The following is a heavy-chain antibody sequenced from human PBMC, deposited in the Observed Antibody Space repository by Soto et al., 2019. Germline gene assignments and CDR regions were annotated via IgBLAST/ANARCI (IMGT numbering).Heavy chain of an antibody. J-gene: IGHJ6*02. D-gene: IGHD2-2*01. V-gene: IGHV1-69*06. CDR2: IIPIFGTA. Sequence: GXSGKVCCKASGGTFSSYAISWVRQAPGQGLEWMGGIIPIFGTANYAQKFQGRVTITADKSTSTAYMELSSLRSEDTAVYYCASFDCSSTSCSYYYYYGMDVWGQGTTVTVSS. CDR1: GGTFSSYA. CDR3: ASFDCSSTSCSYYYYYGMDV.